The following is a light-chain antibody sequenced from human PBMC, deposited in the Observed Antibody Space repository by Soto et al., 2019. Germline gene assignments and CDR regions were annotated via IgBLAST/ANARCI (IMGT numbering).Light chain of an antibody. V-gene: IGLV1-44*01. CDR1: SSNIGSKT. CDR3: AAWDDSLNGAV. Sequence: QAVVTQPPSASGTPGQRVTISCSRSSSNIGSKTVNWYQQLPGTAPKLLIHSNNQRPSGVPDRFSGSKSGTSASLAISGLQSEEEADYYCAAWDDSLNGAVFGGGTQLTVL. J-gene: IGLJ7*01. CDR2: SNN.